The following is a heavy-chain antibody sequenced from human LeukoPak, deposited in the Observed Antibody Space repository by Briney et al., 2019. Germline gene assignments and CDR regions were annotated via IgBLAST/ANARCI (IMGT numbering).Heavy chain of an antibody. CDR3: AKDPAVAGTRFFDY. V-gene: IGHV3-23*01. Sequence: GASVKVSCKASGYTFSSYAMSWVRQAPGKGLEWVSAISGSGGSTYYADSVKGRFTISRDNSKNTLYLQMNSLRAEDTAVYYCAKDPAVAGTRFFDYWGQGTLVTVSS. J-gene: IGHJ4*02. D-gene: IGHD6-19*01. CDR1: GYTFSSYA. CDR2: ISGSGGST.